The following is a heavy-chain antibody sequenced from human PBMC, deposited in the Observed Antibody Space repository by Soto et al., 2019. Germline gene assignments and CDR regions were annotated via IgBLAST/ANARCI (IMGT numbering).Heavy chain of an antibody. CDR2: ISPYNGDT. CDR3: APMVRGSTVGYYYYMDV. V-gene: IGHV1-18*01. Sequence: QVRLVQSGAEVKKPGASVKVSCKTSGYTFTSHGIIWVRQAPGQGLEWMGWISPYNGDTNYAQKLQGGVSVTTDSSTRTAYMELRSLRSEDTAVYYSAPMVRGSTVGYYYYMDVWGKGTTVTVSS. J-gene: IGHJ6*03. CDR1: GYTFTSHG. D-gene: IGHD3-10*01.